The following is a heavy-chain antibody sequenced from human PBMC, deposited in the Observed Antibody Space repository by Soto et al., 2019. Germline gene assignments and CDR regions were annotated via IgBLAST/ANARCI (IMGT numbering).Heavy chain of an antibody. D-gene: IGHD6-19*01. V-gene: IGHV3-11*01. CDR2: ISSSGSTI. J-gene: IGHJ5*02. CDR1: GFTFSDYY. CDR3: APALGWYWGWFDP. Sequence: PVGSLRLSCAASGFTFSDYYMSWIRQAPGKGLEWVSYISSSGSTIYYADSVKGRFTISRDNAKNSLYLQMNSLRAEDTAVYYCAPALGWYWGWFDPWGQGTLVTVSS.